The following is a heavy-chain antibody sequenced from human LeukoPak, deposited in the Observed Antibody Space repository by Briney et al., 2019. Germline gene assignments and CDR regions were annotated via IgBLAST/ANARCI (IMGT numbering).Heavy chain of an antibody. CDR3: ARDPAFRGAQMEY. V-gene: IGHV1-18*01. D-gene: IGHD3-10*01. CDR2: ISGYNGNT. CDR1: GYTLTSYG. Sequence: ASGKVSCKASGYTLTSYGFSWVRQAPGQGLEWMGWISGYNGNTNYAQNLQGRVTMTIDTSTSTAYMELRRLRSDDTAVYYCARDPAFRGAQMEYWGQGTLVTVSS. J-gene: IGHJ4*02.